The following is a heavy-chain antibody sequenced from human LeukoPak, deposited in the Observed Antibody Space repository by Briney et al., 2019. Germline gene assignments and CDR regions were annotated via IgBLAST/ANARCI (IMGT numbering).Heavy chain of an antibody. CDR3: ADYDSSGYSFDY. Sequence: PGGSLRLSCAASGFTFSSYGMHWVRQAPGKGLEWVAFIRYDGSNKYYADSVKGRFTISRDNSKNTLYLQMNSPRAEDTAVYYCADYDSSGYSFDYWGQGTLVTVSS. V-gene: IGHV3-30*02. CDR1: GFTFSSYG. J-gene: IGHJ4*02. D-gene: IGHD3-22*01. CDR2: IRYDGSNK.